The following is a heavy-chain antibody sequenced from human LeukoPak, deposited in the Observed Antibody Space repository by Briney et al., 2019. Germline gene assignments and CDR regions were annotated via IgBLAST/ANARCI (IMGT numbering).Heavy chain of an antibody. CDR3: ARDWSNWWERPGDDAFDI. CDR2: INPSGGST. J-gene: IGHJ3*02. Sequence: ASVKVSCKASGYTFTSYYMHWVRQAPGQGLEWMGIINPSGGSTSYAQKFQGRVTMTRDTSTSTVYMELSSLRSEDTAVYYCARDWSNWWERPGDDAFDIWGQGTMVTVSS. CDR1: GYTFTSYY. V-gene: IGHV1-46*01. D-gene: IGHD1-26*01.